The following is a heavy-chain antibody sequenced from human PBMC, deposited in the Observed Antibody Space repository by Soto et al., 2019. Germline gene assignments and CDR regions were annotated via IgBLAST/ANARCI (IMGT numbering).Heavy chain of an antibody. V-gene: IGHV1-69*06. CDR1: GGTFSSYA. D-gene: IGHD1-7*01. CDR3: ARDEYNWHYVNYYYYGMDV. Sequence: QVQLVQSGAEVKKPGSSVKVSCKASGGTFSSYAISWVRQAPGQGLEWMGGIIPIFGTANYAQKFQGRVTITADKSTSTAYMELSSLRSEDTAVYYCARDEYNWHYVNYYYYGMDVWGQGTTVTVSS. CDR2: IIPIFGTA. J-gene: IGHJ6*01.